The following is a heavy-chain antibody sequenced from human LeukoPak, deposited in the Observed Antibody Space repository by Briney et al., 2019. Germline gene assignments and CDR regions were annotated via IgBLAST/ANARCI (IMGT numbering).Heavy chain of an antibody. CDR1: GYTFSCYL. V-gene: IGHV3-7*03. CDR3: ARGQTTVTN. CDR2: IKQDGSQK. J-gene: IGHJ4*02. D-gene: IGHD4-17*01. Sequence: GALRLSCAAPGYTFSCYLMTSVPQAPGKVLERVAHIKQDGSQKSYVDSVKGRFTISRDNAKNSLYLQMNSLRAEDTAVYYCARGQTTVTNWGQGTLVTVSS.